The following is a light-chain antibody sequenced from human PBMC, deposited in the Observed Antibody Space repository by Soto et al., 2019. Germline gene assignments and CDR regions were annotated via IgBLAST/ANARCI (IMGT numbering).Light chain of an antibody. Sequence: DIQMTQSPSSLSASVGDRVTITCQASQDITNYLNWYQQKPGRAPRLLLYDASSLETGVPSRFSGSGSGTDFTLTISSLQPEDIATYYCQQYDNLITFGQGTRWRL. V-gene: IGKV1-33*01. CDR2: DAS. CDR3: QQYDNLIT. CDR1: QDITNY. J-gene: IGKJ5*01.